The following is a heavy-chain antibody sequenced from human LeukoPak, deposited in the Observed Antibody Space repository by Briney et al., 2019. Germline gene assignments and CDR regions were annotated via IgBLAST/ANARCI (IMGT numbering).Heavy chain of an antibody. CDR2: IYYSGST. Sequence: PSEPLSLTCTVSGGSISSYYWSWIRQPPGKGLEWIGYIYYSGSTNYNPSLKSRVTISVDTSKNQFSLKLSSVTAADTAVYYCARGSYYDSSGFDAFDIWGQGTMVTVSS. V-gene: IGHV4-59*01. CDR3: ARGSYYDSSGFDAFDI. CDR1: GGSISSYY. J-gene: IGHJ3*02. D-gene: IGHD3-22*01.